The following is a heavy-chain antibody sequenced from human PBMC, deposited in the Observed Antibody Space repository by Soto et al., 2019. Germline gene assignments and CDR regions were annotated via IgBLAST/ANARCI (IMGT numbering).Heavy chain of an antibody. J-gene: IGHJ6*02. V-gene: IGHV1-69*13. D-gene: IGHD6-19*01. CDR3: ARGLEYSSGWSPDPYYGMDV. CDR2: IIPIFGTA. Sequence: ASVKVSCKASGGTFSSYAISWVRQAPGQGLEWMGGIIPIFGTANYAQKFQGRVTITADESTSTAYMELSSLRSEDTAVYYCARGLEYSSGWSPDPYYGMDVWGQGTTVTVSS. CDR1: GGTFSSYA.